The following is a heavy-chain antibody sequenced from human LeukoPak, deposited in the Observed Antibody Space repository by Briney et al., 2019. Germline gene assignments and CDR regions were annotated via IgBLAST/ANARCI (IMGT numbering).Heavy chain of an antibody. CDR1: GFTFSSYA. V-gene: IGHV3-23*01. J-gene: IGHJ4*02. D-gene: IGHD3-22*01. Sequence: GGALRLSCAASGFTFSSYAMTWVRQAPGKGLEGVSGISGCGGSTYYADSVKGRFTISRDNSKNTLYVQINSLRAEDTAVYYCAKSDYYDSSGYYYGSDYWGQGTLVTVSS. CDR2: ISGCGGST. CDR3: AKSDYYDSSGYYYGSDY.